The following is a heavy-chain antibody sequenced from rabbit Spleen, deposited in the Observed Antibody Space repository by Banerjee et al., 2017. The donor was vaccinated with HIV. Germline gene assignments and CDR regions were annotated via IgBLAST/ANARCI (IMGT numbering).Heavy chain of an antibody. D-gene: IGHD8-1*01. J-gene: IGHJ4*01. CDR1: GFSFSYSYW. V-gene: IGHV1S45*01. CDR2: IYAGSSSTT. Sequence: QEQLEESGGDLVKPEGSLTLTCTASGFSFSYSYWICWVRQAPGKGLEWIACIYAGSSSTTYYASWAKGRFTISKTSSTTVTLQMTSLTDADTATYFCARGYPGNNYYSTYFDLWGPGTLVTVS. CDR3: ARGYPGNNYYSTYFDL.